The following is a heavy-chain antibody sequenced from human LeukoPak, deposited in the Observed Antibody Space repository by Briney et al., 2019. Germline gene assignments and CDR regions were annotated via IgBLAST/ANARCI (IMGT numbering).Heavy chain of an antibody. D-gene: IGHD6-19*01. Sequence: NSSETLSLTCSVSGGSISSSSYYWGWIRQPPGKGLEWIGGIYYSGSTYYNPSLKSRVTISVDTSKNQFSLKLSSVTAADTAVYYCARHYEQWLHWFDPWGQGTLVTVSS. CDR1: GGSISSSSYY. CDR2: IYYSGST. J-gene: IGHJ5*02. CDR3: ARHYEQWLHWFDP. V-gene: IGHV4-39*01.